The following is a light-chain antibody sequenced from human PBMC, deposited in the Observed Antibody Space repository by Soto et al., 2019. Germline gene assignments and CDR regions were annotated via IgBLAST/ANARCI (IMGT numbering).Light chain of an antibody. CDR2: EVS. V-gene: IGLV2-14*01. CDR3: SSYTTSSYVV. CDR1: SSDIGGHNF. Sequence: QSALTQPAAVSGSPGQSITISCTGTSSDIGGHNFVSWYQHHPGKAPKLLIYEVSYRASGVSNRFTGSKSANTASLTISGLQAEDEAAYSCSSYTTSSYVVFGGGTKVTVL. J-gene: IGLJ2*01.